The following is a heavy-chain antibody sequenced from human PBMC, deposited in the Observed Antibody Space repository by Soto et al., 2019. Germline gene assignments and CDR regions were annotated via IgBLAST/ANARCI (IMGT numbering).Heavy chain of an antibody. CDR3: ARGRHGSGSYRYYYYYYYMDV. Sequence: SETLSLTCTVSGGSISSSSYYWGWIRQPPGKGLEWIGSIYYSGSTYYNPSLKSRVTISVDTSKNQFSLKLSSVTAADTAVYYSARGRHGSGSYRYYYYYYYMDVWGKGTTVTVSS. CDR1: GGSISSSSYY. J-gene: IGHJ6*03. D-gene: IGHD3-10*01. V-gene: IGHV4-39*01. CDR2: IYYSGST.